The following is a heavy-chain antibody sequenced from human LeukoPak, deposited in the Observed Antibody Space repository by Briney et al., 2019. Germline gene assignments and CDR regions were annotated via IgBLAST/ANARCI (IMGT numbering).Heavy chain of an antibody. CDR3: ARGGVGVVTATNWFDP. CDR1: GGSISSYY. J-gene: IGHJ5*02. CDR2: IYYSGST. V-gene: IGHV4-59*01. Sequence: PSETLSLTCTVSGGSISSYYWSWIRQPPGKGLEWIGYIYYSGSTNYNPSLKSRVTISVDTSKNQFSLKLSSVTAADTAVYYCARGGVGVVTATNWFDPWGQGTLVTVSS. D-gene: IGHD2-21*02.